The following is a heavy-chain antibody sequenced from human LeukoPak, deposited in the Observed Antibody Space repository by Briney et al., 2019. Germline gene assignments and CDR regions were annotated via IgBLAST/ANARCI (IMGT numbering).Heavy chain of an antibody. V-gene: IGHV4-39*07. J-gene: IGHJ3*02. CDR3: AREWTTWGAFDI. CDR1: GGSISSRTYY. CDR2: IYYTGST. Sequence: SETLSLTCTVSGGSISSRTYYWGWIRQPPGKGVEWIGSIYYTGSTFYNPSLKSRVTISVDTSKNQFSMKLSSVTAADAAVYFCAREWTTWGAFDIWGQGTMVTVSS. D-gene: IGHD2/OR15-2a*01.